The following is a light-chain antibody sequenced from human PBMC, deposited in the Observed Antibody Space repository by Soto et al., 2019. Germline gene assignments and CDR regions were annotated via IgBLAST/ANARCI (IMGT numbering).Light chain of an antibody. CDR3: CSYAGGASVV. J-gene: IGLJ2*01. CDR2: EDI. V-gene: IGLV2-23*01. Sequence: QSALTQPASVSGSPGQSITISCTGTISDVGRYNLVSWYQQHPDKAPKLIIYEDIERPSGVSHRFSGSTSGNTASLTGSGLQTEDEAKYFCCSYAGGASVVFGGGTKLTVL. CDR1: ISDVGRYNL.